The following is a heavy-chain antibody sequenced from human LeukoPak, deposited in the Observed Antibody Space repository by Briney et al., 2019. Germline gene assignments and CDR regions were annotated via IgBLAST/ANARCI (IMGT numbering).Heavy chain of an antibody. Sequence: PSETLSLTCAVYGGSFSGYYWSWIRQPPGKGLEWIGEISHSGSTNYNPSLKSRVTISVDTSKNQFSLKLSSVTAADTAVYYCAREGYYDSSGPGSFDYWGQGTLVTVSS. CDR2: ISHSGST. D-gene: IGHD3-22*01. CDR1: GGSFSGYY. J-gene: IGHJ4*02. CDR3: AREGYYDSSGPGSFDY. V-gene: IGHV4-34*01.